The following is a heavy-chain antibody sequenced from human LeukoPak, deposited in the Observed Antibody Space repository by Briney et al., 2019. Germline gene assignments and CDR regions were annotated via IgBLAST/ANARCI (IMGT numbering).Heavy chain of an antibody. CDR1: GFTFDDYA. CDR3: AKGLRGYSYAFDY. D-gene: IGHD5-18*01. Sequence: PGGSLRLSCAASGFTFDDYAMHWVRQAPAKGLEWVSSISWNSGSIDYADSVKGRFTISRDNAKNSLYLQMNSLRAEDTALYYCAKGLRGYSYAFDYWGQGTLVTVSS. J-gene: IGHJ4*02. V-gene: IGHV3-9*01. CDR2: ISWNSGSI.